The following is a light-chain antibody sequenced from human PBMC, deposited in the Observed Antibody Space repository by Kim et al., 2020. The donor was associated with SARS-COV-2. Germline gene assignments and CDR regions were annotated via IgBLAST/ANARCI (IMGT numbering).Light chain of an antibody. Sequence: DIQMTQSPSTLSASVGDRVTITCRASQSISSWLAWYQQKPGKAPKLLIYKASSLESGVPSRFSGSGSGTEFTLTISSLQPDDFATYYCQQYNSHVTFGQGTKLEI. J-gene: IGKJ2*01. CDR3: QQYNSHVT. CDR2: KAS. V-gene: IGKV1-5*03. CDR1: QSISSW.